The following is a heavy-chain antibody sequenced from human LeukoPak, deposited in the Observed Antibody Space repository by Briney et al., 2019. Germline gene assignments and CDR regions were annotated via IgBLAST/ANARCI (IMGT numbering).Heavy chain of an antibody. J-gene: IGHJ6*02. Sequence: GGSLRLSCAASGFTFSSYGMHWVRQAPGKGLEWVAVLWCDGSNKYYADSVKGRFTISRDNSKNTLYLQMNSLRAEDTAVYYCARDPYPRYYYGMDVWGQGTTVTVSS. CDR2: LWCDGSNK. CDR3: ARDPYPRYYYGMDV. V-gene: IGHV3-33*01. CDR1: GFTFSSYG.